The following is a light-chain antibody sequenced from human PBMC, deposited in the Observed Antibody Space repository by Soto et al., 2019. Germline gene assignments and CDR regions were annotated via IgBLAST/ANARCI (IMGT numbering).Light chain of an antibody. CDR1: TSDVGKYNL. V-gene: IGLV2-14*02. J-gene: IGLJ1*01. CDR2: YDD. Sequence: QSALTQPASVSGSPGQSITISCTGTTSDVGKYNLVSWYQQLPGKAPKLLIHYDDMLPSGVSDRFSGSKSGTSATLAISGLQSEDEADYYCAAWDDSLGGHVFGTGTKVTVL. CDR3: AAWDDSLGGHV.